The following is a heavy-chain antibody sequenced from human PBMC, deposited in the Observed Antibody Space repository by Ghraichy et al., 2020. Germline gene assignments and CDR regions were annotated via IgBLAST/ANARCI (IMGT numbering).Heavy chain of an antibody. CDR1: EFTFSDSG. V-gene: IGHV3-23*01. CDR2: IRGNGGTT. CDR3: AKTPGENNFGSFDY. D-gene: IGHD3-10*01. J-gene: IGHJ4*02. Sequence: GGSLRLSCAASEFTFSDSGMSWVRQAPGKGLEWVSAIRGNGGTTYYADSVKGRFTISRDNSKNTLYLEMNSLRAEDTAVYYCAKTPGENNFGSFDYWGQGTLVTVSS.